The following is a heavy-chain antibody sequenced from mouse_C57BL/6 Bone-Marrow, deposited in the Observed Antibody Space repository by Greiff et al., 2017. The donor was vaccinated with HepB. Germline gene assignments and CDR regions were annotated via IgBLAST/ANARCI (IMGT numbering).Heavy chain of an antibody. CDR1: GYTFTSYG. CDR3: AKEGIYYGSSYEGWFAY. CDR2: IHPNSGST. D-gene: IGHD1-1*01. Sequence: QVQLQQPGAELVKPGASVKLSCKASGYTFTSYGMNWVKQRPGQGLEWIGMIHPNSGSTNYNEKFKSKATLTVDKSSSTAYMQLSSLTSEDSAVYDCAKEGIYYGSSYEGWFAYWGQGTLVTVSA. V-gene: IGHV1-64*01. J-gene: IGHJ3*01.